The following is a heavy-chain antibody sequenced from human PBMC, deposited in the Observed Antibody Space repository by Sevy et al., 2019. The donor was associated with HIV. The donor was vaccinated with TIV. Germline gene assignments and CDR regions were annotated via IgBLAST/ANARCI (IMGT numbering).Heavy chain of an antibody. V-gene: IGHV3-7*01. J-gene: IGHJ6*02. CDR1: GFTFGDYT. Sequence: GGSLRLSCTVSGFTFGDYTLSWVRQAPGKGLEWVANINQDGSEKYYSDSLKGRFSISRDNSKNSVHLQINTLRAEDTAVYYCAREGSAYDTYYYHYAMDVWGQGTTVTVSS. D-gene: IGHD5-12*01. CDR3: AREGSAYDTYYYHYAMDV. CDR2: INQDGSEK.